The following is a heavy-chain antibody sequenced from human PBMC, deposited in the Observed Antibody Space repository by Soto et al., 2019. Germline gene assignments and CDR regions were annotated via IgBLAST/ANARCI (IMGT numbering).Heavy chain of an antibody. CDR2: IKSKTDGGTT. CDR3: TTAPYYDYIWGSYRFAY. D-gene: IGHD3-16*02. V-gene: IGHV3-15*01. Sequence: EVQLVESGGGLVKPGGSLRLSCAASGFTFSNAWMSWVRQAPGKGLEWVGRIKSKTDGGTTDYAAPVKGRFTISRDDSKNTLYLQMNSLKTEDTAVYYCTTAPYYDYIWGSYRFAYWGQGTLVTVSS. CDR1: GFTFSNAW. J-gene: IGHJ4*02.